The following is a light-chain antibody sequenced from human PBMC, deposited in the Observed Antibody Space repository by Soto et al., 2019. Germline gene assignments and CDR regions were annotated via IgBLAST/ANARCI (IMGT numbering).Light chain of an antibody. J-gene: IGKJ1*01. V-gene: IGKV1-5*01. CDR3: QQYNTLSGT. CDR2: DAS. Sequence: DIQMTQSPSTLSASVGDRVTITCRASQTITTWLAWYQQKPGKAPKLLIYDASTLESGAPSRFSGSGFGTEFSLTISSLQPDDFASYYCQQYNTLSGTFGQGTKVDIK. CDR1: QTITTW.